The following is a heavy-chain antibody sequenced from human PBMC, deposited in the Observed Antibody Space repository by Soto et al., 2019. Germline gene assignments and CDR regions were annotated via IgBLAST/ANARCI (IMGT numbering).Heavy chain of an antibody. J-gene: IGHJ4*02. CDR1: GFTFSTHA. D-gene: IGHD3-22*01. Sequence: EVQLLESGGGLVRPGGSLRLSCAASGFTFSTHAMSWVRQAPGKGLEWVSVISGSGADTYYADAVKGRFTISRDNSKNTLYLQMNSLSAEDTALYYCAKGPYYYDNSGRPHGYFDYWCQGTLVTVSS. CDR2: ISGSGADT. V-gene: IGHV3-23*01. CDR3: AKGPYYYDNSGRPHGYFDY.